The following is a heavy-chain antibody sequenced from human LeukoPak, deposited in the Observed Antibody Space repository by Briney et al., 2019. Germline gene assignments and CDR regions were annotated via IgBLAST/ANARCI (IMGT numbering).Heavy chain of an antibody. CDR3: ARSGDCSGGTCYVDY. CDR1: GFTFSSYG. CDR2: ISNNGGST. V-gene: IGHV3-64*01. D-gene: IGHD2-15*01. J-gene: IGHJ4*02. Sequence: GGSLRLSCVAPGFTFSSYGLHWLRQAPGKGLEYVSAISNNGGSTYYANSVKGRFTIFRDNSKNTLYLQMGRLRPEDMAVYYCARSGDCSGGTCYVDYWGQGTLVTVSS.